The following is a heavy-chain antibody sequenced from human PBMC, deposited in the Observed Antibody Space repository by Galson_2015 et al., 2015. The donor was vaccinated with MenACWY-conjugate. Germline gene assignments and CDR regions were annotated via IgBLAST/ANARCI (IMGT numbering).Heavy chain of an antibody. CDR2: IKRDGSEK. J-gene: IGHJ5*02. Sequence: PLRLSCAPSGFTFSTYGMSWVRQAPGKGLEWVANIKRDGSEKYYVDSVKGRFTISRDNAKNSLYLQMNSLRVEDTAVYYCARGHLKLEPWGQGTLVTVSS. CDR3: ARGHLKLEP. CDR1: GFTFSTYG. V-gene: IGHV3-7*04.